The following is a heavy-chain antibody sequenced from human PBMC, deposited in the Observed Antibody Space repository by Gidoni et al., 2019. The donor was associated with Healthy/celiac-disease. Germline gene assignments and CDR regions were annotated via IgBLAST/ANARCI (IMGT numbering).Heavy chain of an antibody. CDR3: ARASIAARPWANFDY. CDR1: GYTFTSYY. CDR2: INPSGGST. Sequence: QVQLVHSGAAVQMPGASVTVSCKASGYTFTSYYMHWVRQAPGQGLEWMGIINPSGGSTSYEQKFQGRVTMTRDTSTSTVYMELSSLRSEDTAVYYCARASIAARPWANFDYWGQGTLVTVSS. V-gene: IGHV1-46*01. D-gene: IGHD6-6*01. J-gene: IGHJ4*02.